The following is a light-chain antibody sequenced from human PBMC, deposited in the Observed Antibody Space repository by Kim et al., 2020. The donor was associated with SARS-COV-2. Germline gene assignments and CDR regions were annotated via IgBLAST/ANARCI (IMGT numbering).Light chain of an antibody. CDR2: AGS. CDR3: QQSYSFPYI. CDR1: QTMSNN. V-gene: IGKV1-39*01. Sequence: SASVGDRVTITCRASQTMSNNLNWYQQKPGKAPKLLIYAGSNLQSGVTSRFSGSGSGADFTLTISSLQPEDFATYYCQQSYSFPYIFGQGTKLEI. J-gene: IGKJ2*01.